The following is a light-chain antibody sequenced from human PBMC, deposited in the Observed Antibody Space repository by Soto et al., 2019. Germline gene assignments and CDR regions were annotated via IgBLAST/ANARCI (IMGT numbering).Light chain of an antibody. CDR1: QGIGTY. CDR3: QQYNSYSWT. V-gene: IGKV1-9*01. CDR2: ASS. Sequence: IQLTQSPSSLSASVGDRVTVTCRASQGIGTYLVWYQQKSGKAPTVLIYASSTLQTGVPSRFSGSGSGTEFSLTITSLQPDDSEMYYCQQYNSYSWTFGRGTKVDIK. J-gene: IGKJ1*01.